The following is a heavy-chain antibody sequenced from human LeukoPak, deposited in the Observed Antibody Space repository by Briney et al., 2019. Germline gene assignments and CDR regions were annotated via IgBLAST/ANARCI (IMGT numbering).Heavy chain of an antibody. J-gene: IGHJ4*02. V-gene: IGHV3-20*04. Sequence: GGSLRLSCEASGFTFSIYEVNWVRQAPGKGLEWVSRIHWNGGRTGYADSVKGRFTISRDNAKNPLYLQMNSLRVEDTALYYCAKSFYYAFEYWGQGTLVTVSS. CDR2: IHWNGGRT. CDR3: AKSFYYAFEY. CDR1: GFTFSIYE. D-gene: IGHD3-22*01.